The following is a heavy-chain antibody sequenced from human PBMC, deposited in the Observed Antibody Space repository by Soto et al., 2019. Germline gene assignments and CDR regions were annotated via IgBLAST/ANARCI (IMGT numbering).Heavy chain of an antibody. CDR3: AIVEPGRVAGAYYYYYYGMDV. CDR2: FDPEDGET. D-gene: IGHD6-19*01. J-gene: IGHJ6*02. CDR1: GYTLTELS. Sequence: ASVKVSCKVSGYTLTELSMHWVRQAPGKGLEWMGGFDPEDGETIYAQKFQGRVTMTEDTSTDTAYMELSSLRSEDTAVYYCAIVEPGRVAGAYYYYYYGMDVWGQGTTVTVSS. V-gene: IGHV1-24*01.